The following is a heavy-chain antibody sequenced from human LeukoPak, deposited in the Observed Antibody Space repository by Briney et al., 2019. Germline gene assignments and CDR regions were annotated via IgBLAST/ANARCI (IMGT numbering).Heavy chain of an antibody. J-gene: IGHJ6*03. D-gene: IGHD3-10*01. CDR2: IKPSGRT. CDR1: GGSISSYY. V-gene: IGHV4-34*01. Sequence: SETLSLTCTVSGGSISSYYWSWIRQPPGKGLEWIGEIKPSGRTNYNPSLESRVTISVDTSKNHFSLKLSSVTAADTAVYYCARRDYLDHFYYIDVWDKGNTVTVSS. CDR3: ARRDYLDHFYYIDV.